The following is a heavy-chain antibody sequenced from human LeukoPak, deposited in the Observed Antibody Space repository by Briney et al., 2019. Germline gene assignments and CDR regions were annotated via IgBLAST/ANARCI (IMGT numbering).Heavy chain of an antibody. CDR3: AKLDYPNYYYGMDV. J-gene: IGHJ6*02. CDR2: ISGSGGST. CDR1: GFTFSSYA. V-gene: IGHV3-23*01. Sequence: PEGSLRLSCAASGFTFSSYAMSWVRQAPGKGLEWVSAISGSGGSTYYADSVKGRFTISRDNSKNTLYLQMNSLRAEDTAVYYCAKLDYPNYYYGMDVWGQGTTVTVS. D-gene: IGHD4-11*01.